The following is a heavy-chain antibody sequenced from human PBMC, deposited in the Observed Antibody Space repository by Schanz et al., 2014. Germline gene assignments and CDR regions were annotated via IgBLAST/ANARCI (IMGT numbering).Heavy chain of an antibody. CDR2: ISYDGSTK. J-gene: IGHJ6*02. V-gene: IGHV3-30*18. D-gene: IGHD6-19*01. CDR3: AKDVRPVANTVHFYYMGV. CDR1: GFTFSDAW. Sequence: VQLLESGGTVVQPGGSLRVSCAASGFTFSDAWMTWVRQAPGKGLEWVAVISYDGSTKYYADSVKGRFTISRDNSKNTLYLQMNSLRAEDAAVYYCAKDVRPVANTVHFYYMGVWGQGTTVTVS.